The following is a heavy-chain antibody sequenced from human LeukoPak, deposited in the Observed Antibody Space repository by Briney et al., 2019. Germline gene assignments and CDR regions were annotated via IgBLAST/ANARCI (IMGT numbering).Heavy chain of an antibody. CDR2: IYPGDSDT. CDR3: ARQSYYYDSSGYYVRFNWFDP. V-gene: IGHV5-51*01. D-gene: IGHD3-22*01. CDR1: GYIFTSYW. Sequence: ESLKISCKGSGYIFTSYWIGWVRQMPGKGLEWMGIIYPGDSDTRYSPSFQGQVTISADKSISTAYLQWSSLKASDTAMYYCARQSYYYDSSGYYVRFNWFDPWGQGTLVTVSS. J-gene: IGHJ5*02.